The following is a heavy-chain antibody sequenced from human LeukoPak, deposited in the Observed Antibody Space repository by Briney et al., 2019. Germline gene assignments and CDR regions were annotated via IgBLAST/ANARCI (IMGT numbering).Heavy chain of an antibody. V-gene: IGHV4-34*01. D-gene: IGHD1-26*01. J-gene: IGHJ5*02. CDR3: ARAYSGSYVLWFDP. CDR1: GGSFSGYY. CDR2: INHSGST. Sequence: SETLSLTCAVYGGSFSGYYWSWIRQPPGKGLEWIGEINHSGSTNYNPSLKSRVTISVDTSKNQFSLKLSSVTAADTAVYYCARAYSGSYVLWFDPWGQGTLVTVSS.